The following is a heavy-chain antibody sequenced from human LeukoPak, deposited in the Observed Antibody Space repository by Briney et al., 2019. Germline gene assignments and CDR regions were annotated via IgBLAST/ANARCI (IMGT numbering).Heavy chain of an antibody. CDR3: ARHRVGASRDFDY. CDR1: GDSISSYF. CDR2: LYYSGRT. Sequence: SETLSLTCTVSGDSISSYFWCWIRQPPGKGLEWIGCLYYSGRTNYSPSLTSRVTLSADTSKNQFSLKLSSVTDADTAVHYCARHRVGASRDFDYWGQGTLVTVSS. D-gene: IGHD1-26*01. J-gene: IGHJ4*02. V-gene: IGHV4-59*08.